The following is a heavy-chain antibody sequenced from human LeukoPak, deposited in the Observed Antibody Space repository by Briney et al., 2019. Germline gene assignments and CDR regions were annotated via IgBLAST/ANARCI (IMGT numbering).Heavy chain of an antibody. CDR1: GFTFADYA. Sequence: GGSLRLSCAASGFTFADYAMHRVRQAPGEGLEWVSGISWNSGSIGYADSVKGRFTISRDNAKNSLYLQMNSLRAEDMALYFCAKGGMATIRGQLDAFDIWGQGTMVTVSS. D-gene: IGHD5-24*01. J-gene: IGHJ3*02. CDR3: AKGGMATIRGQLDAFDI. V-gene: IGHV3-9*03. CDR2: ISWNSGSI.